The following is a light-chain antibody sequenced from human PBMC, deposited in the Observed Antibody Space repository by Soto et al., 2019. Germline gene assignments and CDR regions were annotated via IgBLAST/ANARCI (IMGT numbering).Light chain of an antibody. CDR2: GAS. Sequence: EIVLTQSPGTLSLSPGERATLSCRASQSVSNNYLSWYQQKPGQAPRLLIYGASRRATGIPDRFSGGGSGTEFALTISRLEPEDFAVYYCQPYGTSPRTLGQGTRVE. J-gene: IGKJ1*01. CDR3: QPYGTSPRT. CDR1: QSVSNNY. V-gene: IGKV3-20*01.